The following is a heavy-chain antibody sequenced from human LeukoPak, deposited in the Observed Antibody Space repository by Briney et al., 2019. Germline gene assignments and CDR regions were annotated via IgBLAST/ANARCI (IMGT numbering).Heavy chain of an antibody. V-gene: IGHV3-48*01. CDR3: ARFVANWNPGGMDV. Sequence: PGGSLRLSCAASGFTFSSYSMNWVRQAPGKGLEWVSYISSSSSTIYYADSVKGRFTISRDNAKNSLYLQMNSLRAEDTAVYYCARFVANWNPGGMDVWGQGTTVIVSS. CDR2: ISSSSSTI. D-gene: IGHD1-20*01. J-gene: IGHJ6*02. CDR1: GFTFSSYS.